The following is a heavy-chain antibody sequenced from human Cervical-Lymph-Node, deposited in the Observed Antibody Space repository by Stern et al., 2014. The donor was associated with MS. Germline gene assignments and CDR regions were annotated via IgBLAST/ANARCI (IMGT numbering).Heavy chain of an antibody. Sequence: EVHLVESGGGLVKPGGSLRLSCAASGFIFSDYTMTWVRQAPGKGLEWVSSISRDASNIYYADTVRGRFTISRDNAKKSLYLQMNSLRAEDTAVYYCARRAAAKGLDYWGQGTLVAVSS. CDR1: GFIFSDYT. V-gene: IGHV3-21*01. D-gene: IGHD2-2*01. CDR2: ISRDASNI. J-gene: IGHJ4*02. CDR3: ARRAAAKGLDY.